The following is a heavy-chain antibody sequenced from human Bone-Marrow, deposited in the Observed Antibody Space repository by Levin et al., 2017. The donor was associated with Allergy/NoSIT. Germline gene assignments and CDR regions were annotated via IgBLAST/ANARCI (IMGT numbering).Heavy chain of an antibody. CDR2: ISSSGVTV. D-gene: IGHD3-22*01. J-gene: IGHJ3*01. CDR1: GFTSGTYS. V-gene: IGHV3-48*01. Sequence: GESLKISCVASGFTSGTYSMNWVRQAPGKGLEWVSYISSSGVTVYNAESVKGRITVSRDNAKSSLYLEMNSLRAEDAAVYYCARARAPYDSSGYDAFELWGHGTMVTVSS. CDR3: ARARAPYDSSGYDAFEL.